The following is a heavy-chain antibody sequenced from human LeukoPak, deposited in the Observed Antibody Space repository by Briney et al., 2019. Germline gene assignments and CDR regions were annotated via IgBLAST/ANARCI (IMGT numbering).Heavy chain of an antibody. Sequence: GGSLRLSCAASGFTFSRYSMNWVRQAPGKGLEWVSSISISSNYIYYPDSLKGRFTISRDNAKNSLYLQMNSLRAEDTAVYYCARHGSITMVRGRLRYYYMDVWGKGTTVTISS. V-gene: IGHV3-21*01. CDR3: ARHGSITMVRGRLRYYYMDV. CDR2: ISISSNYI. D-gene: IGHD3-10*01. CDR1: GFTFSRYS. J-gene: IGHJ6*03.